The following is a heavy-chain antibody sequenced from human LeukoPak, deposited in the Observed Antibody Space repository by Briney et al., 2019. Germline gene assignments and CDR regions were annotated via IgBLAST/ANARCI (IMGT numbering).Heavy chain of an antibody. CDR2: INNSSTYK. V-gene: IGHV3-21*05. J-gene: IGHJ4*02. Sequence: PGGSLRLSCATSGFTFSSYEMNWVRQAPGKGLEWVSYINNSSTYKSYVDSVRGRFTISRDNTRKSLYLQMTSLRAEDTAVYYCARGRNYFGSGTLNDYWGQGTLVTVSS. CDR1: GFTFSSYE. D-gene: IGHD3-10*01. CDR3: ARGRNYFGSGTLNDY.